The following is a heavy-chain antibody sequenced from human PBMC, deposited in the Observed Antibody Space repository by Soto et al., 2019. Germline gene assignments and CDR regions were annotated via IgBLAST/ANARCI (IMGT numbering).Heavy chain of an antibody. V-gene: IGHV4-34*01. D-gene: IGHD3-9*01. J-gene: IGHJ6*02. CDR1: GGSFSGYY. CDR3: ARGLPFDWLLPRTRRPGMDV. CDR2: MNHSGST. Sequence: PSETLSLTCAVYGGSFSGYYWSWIRQPPGKGLEWIGEMNHSGSTNYNPSLKSRVTISVDTSTTQSSLKLSSVTAADTAVYSCARGLPFDWLLPRTRRPGMDVCCQGTTVTVSS.